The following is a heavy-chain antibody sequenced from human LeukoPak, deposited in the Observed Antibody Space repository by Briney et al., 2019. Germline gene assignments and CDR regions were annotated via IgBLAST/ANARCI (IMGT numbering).Heavy chain of an antibody. Sequence: SETLSLTCTVSGGSISTDYWSWIRQFPGKGLEWMGYICCGGSTNYKPSLESRVTISVDTSRNQISLKLSSVTAADTAVYYCARSDYGGFPPLDYWGQGTLVTVSS. CDR1: GGSISTDY. V-gene: IGHV4-59*01. J-gene: IGHJ4*02. CDR3: ARSDYGGFPPLDY. CDR2: ICCGGST. D-gene: IGHD4-23*01.